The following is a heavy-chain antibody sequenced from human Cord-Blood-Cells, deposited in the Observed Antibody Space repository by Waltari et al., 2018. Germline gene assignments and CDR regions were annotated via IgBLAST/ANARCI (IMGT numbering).Heavy chain of an antibody. D-gene: IGHD1-1*01. CDR3: ARSKLDWYFDL. Sequence: EVQLVESGGGLIQPGGSLRLSCAASGFTGGSNYISWGRQAPGKGLEWVSVIYSGGSTYYADSVKGRFTISRDNSKNTLYLQMNSLRAEDTAVYYCARSKLDWYFDLWGRGTLVTVSS. V-gene: IGHV3-53*01. CDR2: IYSGGST. CDR1: GFTGGSNY. J-gene: IGHJ2*01.